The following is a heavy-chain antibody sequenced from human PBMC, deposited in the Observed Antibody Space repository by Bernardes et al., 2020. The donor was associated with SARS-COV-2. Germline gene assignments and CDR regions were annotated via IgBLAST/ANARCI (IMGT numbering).Heavy chain of an antibody. CDR2: ISPSGDST. CDR3: AREIEIRVGRAFRPLDY. V-gene: IGHV3-21*01. D-gene: IGHD1-26*01. Sequence: GGSLRLSCAASGFTFSFYSMTWVRQAPGKGLEWVASISPSGDSTTHADSMKGRFTISRDNAKNSLYLQMHSLSAEDTAVYFCAREIEIRVGRAFRPLDYWGLGTWVSVSS. CDR1: GFTFSFYS. J-gene: IGHJ4*02.